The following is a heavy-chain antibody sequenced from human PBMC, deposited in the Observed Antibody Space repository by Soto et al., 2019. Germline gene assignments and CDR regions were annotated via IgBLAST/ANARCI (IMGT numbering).Heavy chain of an antibody. V-gene: IGHV7-4-1*01. CDR2: INTNTGNP. J-gene: IGHJ5*02. CDR1: GYTFTSYA. D-gene: IGHD2-15*01. CDR3: ASDWGVAANWFDP. Sequence: ASVKVYCKASGYTFTSYAMNWVRQAPGQGLERMGWINTNTGNPTYAQGFTGRFVFSLDTSVSTAYLQICSLKAEDTAVYYCASDWGVAANWFDPWGQGTPFTVSS.